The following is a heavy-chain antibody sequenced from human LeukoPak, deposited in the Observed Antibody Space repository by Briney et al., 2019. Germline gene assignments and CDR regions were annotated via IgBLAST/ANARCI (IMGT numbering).Heavy chain of an antibody. CDR2: FIPIFGTA. D-gene: IGHD6-19*01. J-gene: IGHJ4*02. CDR1: GGTFSSYA. CDR3: ARDNTRGSGLAVAGTFDY. V-gene: IGHV1-69*06. Sequence: SAKVSCKASGGTFSSYAISWVRQAPGQGREWMGGFIPIFGTANYAQKFQGRVTITADKSTSTAYMELSSLRSEDTAIYYCARDNTRGSGLAVAGTFDYWGQGTLVTVSS.